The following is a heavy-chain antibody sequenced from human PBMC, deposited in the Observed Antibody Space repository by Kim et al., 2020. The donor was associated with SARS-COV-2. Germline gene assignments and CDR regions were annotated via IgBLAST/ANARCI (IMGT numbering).Heavy chain of an antibody. V-gene: IGHV3-30*04. J-gene: IGHJ6*02. CDR2: ISYDGSNK. D-gene: IGHD6-19*01. Sequence: GGSLRLSCAASGFTFSSYAMHWVRQAPGKGLEWVAVISYDGSNKYYADSVKGRFTISRDNSKNTLYLQMNSLRAEDTAVYYCARAGAGTYYYGMDVWGQG. CDR1: GFTFSSYA. CDR3: ARAGAGTYYYGMDV.